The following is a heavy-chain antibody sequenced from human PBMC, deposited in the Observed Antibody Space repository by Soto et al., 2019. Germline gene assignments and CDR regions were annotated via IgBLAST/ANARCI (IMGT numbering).Heavy chain of an antibody. Sequence: GESLKISCAASGFTFSSYGMHWVRQAPGKGLEWVAVIWYDGSNKYYADSVKGRFTISRDNSKNTLYLQMNSLRAEDTAVYYCARDLGPRVVVPAAAVDYWGQGTLVTVSS. D-gene: IGHD2-2*01. CDR2: IWYDGSNK. J-gene: IGHJ4*02. V-gene: IGHV3-33*01. CDR1: GFTFSSYG. CDR3: ARDLGPRVVVPAAAVDY.